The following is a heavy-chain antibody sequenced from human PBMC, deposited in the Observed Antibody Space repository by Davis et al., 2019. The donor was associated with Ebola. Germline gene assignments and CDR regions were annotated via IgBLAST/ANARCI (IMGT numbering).Heavy chain of an antibody. CDR3: ARSRYGSGSSNGSP. CDR2: ISYDGSNK. J-gene: IGHJ5*02. CDR1: GFTFSSYA. D-gene: IGHD3-10*01. Sequence: PGGFLRLSCAASGFTFSSYAMHWVRQAPGKGLEWVAVISYDGSNKYYADSVKGRFTISRDNSKNTLYLQMNSLRAEDTAVYYCARSRYGSGSSNGSPWGQGTLVTVSS. V-gene: IGHV3-30*04.